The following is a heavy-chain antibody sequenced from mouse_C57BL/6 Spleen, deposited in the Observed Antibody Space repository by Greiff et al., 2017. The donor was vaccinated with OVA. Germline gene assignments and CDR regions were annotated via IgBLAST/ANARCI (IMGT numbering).Heavy chain of an antibody. J-gene: IGHJ4*01. Sequence: QVQLKESGPELVKPGASVKISCKASGYAFSSSWMNWVKQRPGKGLEWVGRIYPGDGDTNYNGKVKGKATLTADKSSSTAYMQLSSLTSEDSAVXFCARGANSTLYALDYWGQGTSVTVSS. CDR1: GYAFSSSW. D-gene: IGHD2-1*01. CDR3: ARGANSTLYALDY. V-gene: IGHV1-82*01. CDR2: IYPGDGDT.